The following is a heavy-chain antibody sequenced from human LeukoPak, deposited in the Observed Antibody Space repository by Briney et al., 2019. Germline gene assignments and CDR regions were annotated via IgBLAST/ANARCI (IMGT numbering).Heavy chain of an antibody. CDR3: ARQEKFSSVFWSGPDRPLVTWFDP. D-gene: IGHD3-3*01. Sequence: PSETLSLTCIVSGGSIRSSTSYWGWIRQPPGKGLQWIGSIYDSGNTYYNPSLKSRVTISVDTSNNQFSPKVNSVTAADTAVYYCARQEKFSSVFWSGPDRPLVTWFDPWGQGTLVTVSS. V-gene: IGHV4-39*01. CDR2: IYDSGNT. J-gene: IGHJ5*02. CDR1: GGSIRSSTSY.